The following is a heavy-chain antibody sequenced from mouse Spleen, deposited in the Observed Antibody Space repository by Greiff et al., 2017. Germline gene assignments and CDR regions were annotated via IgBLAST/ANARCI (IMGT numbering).Heavy chain of an antibody. V-gene: IGHV1-52*01. CDR3: ARGVRRGYYAMDY. CDR2: IDPSDSET. J-gene: IGHJ4*01. D-gene: IGHD2-14*01. CDR1: GYTFTSYW. Sequence: VQLQQPGAELVRPGSSVKLSCKASGYTFTSYWMHWVKQRPIQGLEWIGNIDPSDSETHYNQKFKDKATLTVDKSSSTAYMQLSSLTSEDSAVYYCARGVRRGYYAMDYWGQGTSVTVSS.